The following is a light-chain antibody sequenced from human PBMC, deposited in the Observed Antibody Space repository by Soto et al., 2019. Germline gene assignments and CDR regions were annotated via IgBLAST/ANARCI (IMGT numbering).Light chain of an antibody. CDR3: HQYDDGPYT. Sequence: EIVLTQSPATLSLSPGERATLSCRASQSVSSYLAWYQQIPGQTPRLLIYGASTRATGIPVRFSGSGSGTEFTLTISSLQSEDFAVYYCHQYDDGPYTFGQGTKVDIK. CDR2: GAS. V-gene: IGKV3-15*01. CDR1: QSVSSY. J-gene: IGKJ2*01.